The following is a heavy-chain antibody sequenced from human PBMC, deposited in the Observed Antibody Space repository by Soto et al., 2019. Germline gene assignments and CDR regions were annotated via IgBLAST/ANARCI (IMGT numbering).Heavy chain of an antibody. CDR1: GYSLSGSS. CDR3: TTKDY. V-gene: IGHV3-73*02. J-gene: IGHJ4*02. Sequence: EVQLGESGGGLVQPGGSLKLSCVAAGYSLSGSSIHWVRQASGKGLEWLGRIRAKANNYATSYAASVNGRFTIFRDDSKNTAYLQMNSLKIEDTAVYYCTTKDYWGRGSLVTVSS. CDR2: IRAKANNYAT.